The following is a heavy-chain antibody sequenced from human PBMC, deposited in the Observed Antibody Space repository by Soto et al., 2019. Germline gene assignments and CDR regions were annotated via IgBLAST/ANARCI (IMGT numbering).Heavy chain of an antibody. CDR1: GFTFSSYA. Sequence: QVQLVESGGGVVQPGRSLRLSCAASGFTFSSYAMHWVRQAPGKGLEWVAVISYDGSNKYYADSVKGRFTISRDNSKNTLYLQMNSLRAEDTAVYYCAREGYSYGYQYFDYWGQGTLVTVSS. CDR3: AREGYSYGYQYFDY. V-gene: IGHV3-30-3*01. J-gene: IGHJ4*02. D-gene: IGHD5-18*01. CDR2: ISYDGSNK.